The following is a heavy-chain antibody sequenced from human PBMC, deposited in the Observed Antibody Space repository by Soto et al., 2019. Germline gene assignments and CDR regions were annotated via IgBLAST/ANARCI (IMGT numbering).Heavy chain of an antibody. D-gene: IGHD6-6*01. CDR2: IDHFGNT. V-gene: IGHV4-34*01. CDR3: ARRESSSFYYGMDV. Sequence: SETLSLTCALYGGSLSGYQWSWVRQIPGKGLEWIGEIDHFGNTNYNPSLKSRVTVSVDTSKNQFSLRLTSVTASDTAMYYCARRESSSFYYGMDVWGQGTTVTVSS. CDR1: GGSLSGYQ. J-gene: IGHJ6*02.